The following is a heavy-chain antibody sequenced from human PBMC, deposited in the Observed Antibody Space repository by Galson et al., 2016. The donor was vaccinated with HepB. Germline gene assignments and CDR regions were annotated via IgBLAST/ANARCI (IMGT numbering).Heavy chain of an antibody. V-gene: IGHV4-4*02. Sequence: SETLSLTCAVSGGSIRSSNWWSWVRQPPGKGLEWIGEIFHSGSTNYNPSLKSRVTILVDKSKNQFSLTLNSVTAADTAVYYCAGDSGYTTGWFGYWGQGTLVTVSS. CDR2: IFHSGST. CDR3: AGDSGYTTGWFGY. D-gene: IGHD3-10*01. J-gene: IGHJ5*01. CDR1: GGSIRSSNW.